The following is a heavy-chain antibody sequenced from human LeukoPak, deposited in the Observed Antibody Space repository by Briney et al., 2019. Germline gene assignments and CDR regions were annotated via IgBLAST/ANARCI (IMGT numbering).Heavy chain of an antibody. Sequence: SETLSLTCTVSGGSISSSSYYWGWIRQPPGKGLEWIGSIYYSGSTYYNPSLKSRVTISVDTSKNQFSLKLSSVTAADTAVYYCARKYSSGWYGPFDYWGQGTLVTVSS. CDR2: IYYSGST. J-gene: IGHJ4*02. D-gene: IGHD6-19*01. V-gene: IGHV4-39*07. CDR1: GGSISSSSYY. CDR3: ARKYSSGWYGPFDY.